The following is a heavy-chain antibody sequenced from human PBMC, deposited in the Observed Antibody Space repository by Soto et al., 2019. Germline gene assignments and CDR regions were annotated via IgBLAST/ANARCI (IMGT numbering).Heavy chain of an antibody. V-gene: IGHV5-10-1*01. CDR2: VDPSDSYT. CDR3: ARRLLPAHYDSVWGSYRYCAFDS. J-gene: IGHJ3*02. CDR1: GYSFTSYW. D-gene: IGHD3-16*02. Sequence: GESLKISCKGSGYSFTSYWISWVRQMPGKGLEWMGRVDPSDSYTNYSPSFQGHVTISADKSISTAYLQWSSLKASDTAMYYCARRLLPAHYDSVWGSYRYCAFDSWGQGTMVTVSS.